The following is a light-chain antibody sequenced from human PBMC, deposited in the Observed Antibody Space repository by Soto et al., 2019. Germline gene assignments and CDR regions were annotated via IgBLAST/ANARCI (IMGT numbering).Light chain of an antibody. J-gene: IGKJ1*01. CDR3: QQFYNWPRT. V-gene: IGKV3-15*01. CDR1: QSVSSN. Sequence: EIVMTQSPGTLSVSPGERATLSCRASQSVSSNLAWYQQKPGQAPRLLIYGASTRATGIPARFSGSGSETEFTLTISSLQSEDFADYYCQQFYNWPRTFGQGTKVAIK. CDR2: GAS.